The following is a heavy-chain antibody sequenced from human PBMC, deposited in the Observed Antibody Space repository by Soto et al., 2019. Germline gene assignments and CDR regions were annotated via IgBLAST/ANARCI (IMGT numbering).Heavy chain of an antibody. Sequence: QVQLVESGGGVVQPGRSLRLSCAASGFTFSSYGMHWVRQAPGKGLERVAGLWYDGNNKYYADSVKGRFTVSRENSKNTVYLQMNSLRAEDTAVYYCARDETNCSGGSCYSGLFDYWGQGTLVTVSS. CDR2: LWYDGNNK. D-gene: IGHD2-15*01. CDR3: ARDETNCSGGSCYSGLFDY. J-gene: IGHJ4*02. CDR1: GFTFSSYG. V-gene: IGHV3-33*01.